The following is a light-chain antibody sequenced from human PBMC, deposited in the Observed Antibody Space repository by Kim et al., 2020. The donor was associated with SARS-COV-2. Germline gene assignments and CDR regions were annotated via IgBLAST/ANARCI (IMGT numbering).Light chain of an antibody. Sequence: QSALTQPASVSGSPGQSITISCTGTSSDVGGYNYVSWYQQHPGKVPKLMIYDVSNRPSGVSNRFSGSKSGNTASLTISGLQAEDEADYYCSSYTSSSHVVFGGGTQLTVL. J-gene: IGLJ2*01. CDR3: SSYTSSSHVV. V-gene: IGLV2-14*03. CDR2: DVS. CDR1: SSDVGGYNY.